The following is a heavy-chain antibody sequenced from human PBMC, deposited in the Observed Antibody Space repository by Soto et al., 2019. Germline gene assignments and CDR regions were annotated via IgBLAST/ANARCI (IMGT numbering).Heavy chain of an antibody. Sequence: EVQLLESGGDLVQPEGSLRLSCAASGFSFSSYAMSCVRQAPGKGLEWVSGISGSGGTTYYADSVKGRFTISRDNSKNTMYLQMNRLSAEDTAVYYCAKDQAAAGTISSYFPYWGQGTLVTVSS. CDR3: AKDQAAAGTISSYFPY. V-gene: IGHV3-23*01. CDR2: ISGSGGTT. D-gene: IGHD6-13*01. CDR1: GFSFSSYA. J-gene: IGHJ1*01.